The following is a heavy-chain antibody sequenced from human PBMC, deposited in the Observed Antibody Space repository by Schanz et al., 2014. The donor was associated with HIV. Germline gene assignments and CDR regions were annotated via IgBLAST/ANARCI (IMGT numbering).Heavy chain of an antibody. CDR1: GFTFSRYW. J-gene: IGHJ6*02. CDR2: IKQDGSEK. Sequence: EVQLVESGGGLVQPGGSLRLSCAASGFTFSRYWMSWVRQAPGKGLEWVANIKQDGSEKCYVDSVKGRFTISRDNAKNSLYLQMNSLRAEDTAVYYCASTVYPYTGSSDYYYGMDVWGQGTTVTVSS. D-gene: IGHD6-6*01. CDR3: ASTVYPYTGSSDYYYGMDV. V-gene: IGHV3-7*01.